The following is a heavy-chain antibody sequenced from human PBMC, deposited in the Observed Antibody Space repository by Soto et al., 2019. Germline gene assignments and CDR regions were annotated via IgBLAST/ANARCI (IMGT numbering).Heavy chain of an antibody. CDR3: AIGLSPGYSSGWLPFDAFDI. D-gene: IGHD6-19*01. CDR2: INSDGSST. CDR1: GFTFSSYW. V-gene: IGHV3-74*01. Sequence: GGSLRLSCAASGFTFSSYWMHWVRQAPGKGLVWVSRINSDGSSTSYADYVKGRFTISRDNAKNTLYLQMNSLRAEDTAVYYCAIGLSPGYSSGWLPFDAFDIWGQGTMVTVSS. J-gene: IGHJ3*02.